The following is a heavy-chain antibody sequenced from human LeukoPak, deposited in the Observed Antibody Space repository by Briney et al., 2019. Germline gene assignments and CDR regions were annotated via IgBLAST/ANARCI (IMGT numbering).Heavy chain of an antibody. CDR2: MNPNSGNT. D-gene: IGHD5-18*01. V-gene: IGHV1-8*01. J-gene: IGHJ3*02. Sequence: GASVKVSCKASGHTFTSYDINWVRQATGQGLEWMGWMNPNSGNTGYAQKFQGRVTMTRNTSISTAYMELSSLRSEDTAVYYCASSAMAINLDAFDIWGQGTMVTVSS. CDR1: GHTFTSYD. CDR3: ASSAMAINLDAFDI.